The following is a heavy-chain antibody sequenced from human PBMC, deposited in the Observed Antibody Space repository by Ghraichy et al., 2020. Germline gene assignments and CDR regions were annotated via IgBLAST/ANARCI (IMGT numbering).Heavy chain of an antibody. Sequence: GGSLRLSCAASGVTLSSYAMAWVRQAPGKGLEWVSGISGNGHTTYYTDSVKGRFIISRDNSKNTLYLQLISLRAEDTAVYFCARATPLYNYDPSRYVDPYFDSWGQGTLVAVSS. V-gene: IGHV3-23*01. CDR1: GVTLSSYA. D-gene: IGHD3-22*01. J-gene: IGHJ4*02. CDR3: ARATPLYNYDPSRYVDPYFDS. CDR2: ISGNGHTT.